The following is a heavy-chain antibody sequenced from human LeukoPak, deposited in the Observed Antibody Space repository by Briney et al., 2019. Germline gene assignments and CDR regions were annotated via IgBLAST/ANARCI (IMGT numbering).Heavy chain of an antibody. Sequence: GESLKIPCKGSGYSFTNYWIGWVRQMPGKGLKWMGIIYPGDSDARYSPSFQGQVTISADKSISTAYLQWSSLKASDTAMYYCARLRLMYYYGSGARYYYYYYYMDVWGKGTTVTISS. D-gene: IGHD3-10*01. J-gene: IGHJ6*03. CDR2: IYPGDSDA. V-gene: IGHV5-51*01. CDR1: GYSFTNYW. CDR3: ARLRLMYYYGSGARYYYYYYYMDV.